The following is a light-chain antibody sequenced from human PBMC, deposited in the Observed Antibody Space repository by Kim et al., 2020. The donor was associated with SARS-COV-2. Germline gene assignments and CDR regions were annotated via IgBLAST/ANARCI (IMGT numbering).Light chain of an antibody. V-gene: IGLV10-54*01. CDR1: NKNGEHEV. CDR2: RNN. J-gene: IGLJ3*02. Sequence: QTDKHTCNGNNKNGEHEVAAWLKQHQGHPPKLLSYRNNNRPSGISERLTASRSGNRASLTITGLQPEDEADYYCLAWDSSLTAWVFGGGTKLTVL. CDR3: LAWDSSLTAWV.